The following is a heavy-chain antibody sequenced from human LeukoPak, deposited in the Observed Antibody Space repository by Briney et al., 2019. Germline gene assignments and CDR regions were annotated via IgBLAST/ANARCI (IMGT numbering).Heavy chain of an antibody. D-gene: IGHD2-2*01. V-gene: IGHV3-21*01. CDR1: GFTFTSYS. Sequence: GGSLRLSCAAAGFTFTSYSMNWVRQAPGRGLEWVSSISGDCIYIYYADSVRGRFTISRDNAKSSLFLQMNSLRAEDTAVYYCARCSSTGCASSPLAGYLYWGQGTLVTVSS. CDR3: ARCSSTGCASSPLAGYLY. CDR2: ISGDCIYI. J-gene: IGHJ4*02.